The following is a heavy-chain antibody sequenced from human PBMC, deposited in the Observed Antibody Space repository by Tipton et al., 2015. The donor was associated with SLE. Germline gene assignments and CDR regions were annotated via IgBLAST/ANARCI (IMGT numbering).Heavy chain of an antibody. CDR3: ARETGTYYSTWFDS. V-gene: IGHV4-61*09. D-gene: IGHD1-26*01. CDR1: GASMNSGSFF. Sequence: TLSLTCSVSGASMNSGSFFWHWIWQPAGKALQWLGHTDSIGNTYYNPPLRRRVSISVDGSRNQFSLTLNAVSAADTATYSCARETGTYYSTWFDSWGQGNLVTVSS. J-gene: IGHJ5*01. CDR2: TDSIGNT.